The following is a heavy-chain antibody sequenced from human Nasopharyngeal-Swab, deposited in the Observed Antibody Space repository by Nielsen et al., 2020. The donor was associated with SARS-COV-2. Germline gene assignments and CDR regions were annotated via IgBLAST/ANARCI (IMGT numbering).Heavy chain of an antibody. D-gene: IGHD3-22*01. CDR3: ARGDDTTDYYEPFDS. CDR2: ISRGGESI. CDR1: GSIFSDYY. J-gene: IGHJ4*02. V-gene: IGHV3-11*04. Sequence: GGSLRLSCAASGSIFSDYYMTWIRQVPGKGLEWVSFISRGGESIYYADSVKGRFTISRDNAKNSVYLQMNSLRAEDSAVYYCARGDDTTDYYEPFDSWGQGTLVTVSS.